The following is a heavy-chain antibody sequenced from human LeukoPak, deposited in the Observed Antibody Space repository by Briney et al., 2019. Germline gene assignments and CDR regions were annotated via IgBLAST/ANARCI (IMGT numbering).Heavy chain of an antibody. J-gene: IGHJ4*02. V-gene: IGHV1-46*01. CDR1: GYTFTSYY. Sequence: ASVKVSCKASGYTFTSYYMHWVRQAPGQGLEWMGIINPSGGSTSYAQKFQGRVTMTRDTSTSTVYMELSSLRSEDTAVYYCARDVTAAGRRSGTFDYRGQGTLVTVSS. CDR2: INPSGGST. D-gene: IGHD6-13*01. CDR3: ARDVTAAGRRSGTFDY.